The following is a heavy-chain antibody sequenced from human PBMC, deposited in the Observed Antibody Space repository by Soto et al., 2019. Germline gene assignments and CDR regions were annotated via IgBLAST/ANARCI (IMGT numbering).Heavy chain of an antibody. CDR3: ARRARPDFYYMDV. CDR2: ISSNGVGT. J-gene: IGHJ6*03. V-gene: IGHV3-64*01. D-gene: IGHD6-6*01. CDR1: GFTLSGYA. Sequence: EVQLAESGGGLAQPGGSLRLSCAASGFTLSGYAMDWVRQAPGKGLEYVSGISSNGVGTYYANSVQGRFTISRDNSNNTVYLQMGSLRPEDMAVYYCARRARPDFYYMDVWGKGNTVTVSS.